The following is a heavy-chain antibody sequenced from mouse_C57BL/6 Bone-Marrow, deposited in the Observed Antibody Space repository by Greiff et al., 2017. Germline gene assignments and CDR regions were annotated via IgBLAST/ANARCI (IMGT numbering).Heavy chain of an antibody. D-gene: IGHD2-5*01. CDR2: INPYNGGT. Sequence: VQLKESGPVLVKPGASVKMSCKASGYTFTDYYMNWVKQSHGKSLEWIGVINPYNGGTSYNQKFKGKATLTVDKSSSTAYMELNSLTSEDSAVYYCAAYYSNYFDVWGTGTTVTVSS. CDR3: AAYYSNYFDV. CDR1: GYTFTDYY. V-gene: IGHV1-19*01. J-gene: IGHJ1*03.